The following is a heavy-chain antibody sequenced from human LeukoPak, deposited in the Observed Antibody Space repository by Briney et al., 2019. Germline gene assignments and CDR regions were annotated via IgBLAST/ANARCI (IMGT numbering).Heavy chain of an antibody. D-gene: IGHD3-10*01. V-gene: IGHV1-2*06. J-gene: IGHJ4*02. Sequence: ASVKVSCKASGYTFTGYYIHWVRQAPGQGLEWMGRINPNSGGTNYAQKFQGRVTMTRDTSISTAYMGLSRLRSDDTAVYYCARDGSGNYYYFDYWGQGTLVTVSS. CDR3: ARDGSGNYYYFDY. CDR1: GYTFTGYY. CDR2: INPNSGGT.